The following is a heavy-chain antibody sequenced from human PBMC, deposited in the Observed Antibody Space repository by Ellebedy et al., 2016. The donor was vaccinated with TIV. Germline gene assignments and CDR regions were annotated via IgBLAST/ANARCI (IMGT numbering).Heavy chain of an antibody. CDR2: LYYTGST. V-gene: IGHV4-59*01. D-gene: IGHD3-16*01. J-gene: IGHJ3*01. CDR3: VSSASMDAFDL. CDR1: GGSLSDNY. Sequence: GSLRLSCAVSGGSLSDNYWTWIRQPPGKGLEWIGYLYYTGSTNYNPSLKSRATISVNTPRNQFSLKLSSVTAADTAVYYCVSSASMDAFDLWGQGTMVTVSS.